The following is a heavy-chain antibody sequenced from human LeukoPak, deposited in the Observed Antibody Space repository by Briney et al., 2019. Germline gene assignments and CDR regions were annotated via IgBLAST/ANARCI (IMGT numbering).Heavy chain of an antibody. J-gene: IGHJ6*03. CDR2: INTNTGNP. CDR1: GYTFTTYA. D-gene: IGHD3-22*01. CDR3: ASPTYYYDSSGYKSYYYYMDV. Sequence: ASVKVSCKASGYTFTTYAMNWVRQAPGQGLEWMGWINTNTGNPTYAQGFTGRFVFSLDTSVSTAYLQISSLKAEDTAVYYCASPTYYYDSSGYKSYYYYMDVWGKGTTVTVSS. V-gene: IGHV7-4-1*02.